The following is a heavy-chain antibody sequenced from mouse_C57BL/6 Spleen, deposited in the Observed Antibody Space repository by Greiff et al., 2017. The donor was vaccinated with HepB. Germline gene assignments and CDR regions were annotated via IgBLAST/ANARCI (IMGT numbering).Heavy chain of an antibody. V-gene: IGHV5-17*01. CDR1: GFTFSDYG. D-gene: IGHD4-1*01. CDR2: ISSGSSTI. J-gene: IGHJ2*01. CDR3: ARPGTGTSRYFDY. Sequence: EVQRVESGGGLVKPGGSLKLSCAASGFTFSDYGMHWVRQAPEKGLEWVAYISSGSSTIYYADTVKGRFTISRDNAKNTLFLQMTSLRSEDTAMYYCARPGTGTSRYFDYWGQGTTLTVSS.